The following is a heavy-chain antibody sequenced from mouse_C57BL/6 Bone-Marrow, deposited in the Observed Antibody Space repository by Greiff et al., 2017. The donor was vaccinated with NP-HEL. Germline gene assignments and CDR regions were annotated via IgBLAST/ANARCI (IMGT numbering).Heavy chain of an antibody. CDR3: GDGYDCAY. V-gene: IGHV1-81*01. Sequence: VQLQQSGAELARPGASVKLSCKASGYTFTSYGISWVKQRTGQGLEWIGEIYPRGGNTYYNEKFKGKATLTADKSSSTAYMELRSLTSEDSAAYFYGDGYDCAYWGQGTLVTVSA. J-gene: IGHJ3*01. D-gene: IGHD2-2*01. CDR2: IYPRGGNT. CDR1: GYTFTSYG.